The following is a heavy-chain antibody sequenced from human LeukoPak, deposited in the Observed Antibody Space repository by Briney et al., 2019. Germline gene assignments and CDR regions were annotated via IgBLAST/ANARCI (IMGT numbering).Heavy chain of an antibody. J-gene: IGHJ4*02. Sequence: GASVKVSCKESGYTFTSYYIHWVRQAPGQGLEGMGIINPSAGSTTFAQDFQGRVTMTRDMSTSTVYMELSSLRSEDTAIYYCASRVTANSVFDYWGQGTLVTVSS. CDR3: ASRVTANSVFDY. CDR2: INPSAGST. CDR1: GYTFTSYY. V-gene: IGHV1-46*01. D-gene: IGHD2-21*02.